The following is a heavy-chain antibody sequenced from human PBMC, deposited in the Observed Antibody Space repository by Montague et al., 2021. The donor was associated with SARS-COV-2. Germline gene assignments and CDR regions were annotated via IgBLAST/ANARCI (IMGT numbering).Heavy chain of an antibody. CDR3: ARVGRQQLVRLSGMDV. Sequence: IYYSGSTYYNPSLKSRVTISVDTSKNQFSLKLSSVTAADTAVYYCARVGRQQLVRLSGMDVWGEGTTVTVS. D-gene: IGHD6-13*01. J-gene: IGHJ6*02. CDR2: IYYSGST. V-gene: IGHV4-39*07.